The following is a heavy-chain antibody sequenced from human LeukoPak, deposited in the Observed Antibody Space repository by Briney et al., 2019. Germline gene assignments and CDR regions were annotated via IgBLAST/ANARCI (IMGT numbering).Heavy chain of an antibody. Sequence: GASVKVSCKASGYTFTSYYMHWVRQAPGQGLELMGIINPSGGSTSYAQKFQGRVTMTRDTSTSTVYMELSSLRSEDTAVYYCARAIFGIAAAGRAYYFDYWGQGTLVTVS. D-gene: IGHD6-13*01. CDR2: INPSGGST. CDR1: GYTFTSYY. CDR3: ARAIFGIAAAGRAYYFDY. J-gene: IGHJ4*02. V-gene: IGHV1-46*01.